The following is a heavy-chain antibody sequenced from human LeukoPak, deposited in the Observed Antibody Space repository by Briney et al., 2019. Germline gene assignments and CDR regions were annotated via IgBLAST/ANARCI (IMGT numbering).Heavy chain of an antibody. CDR1: GFTFSSYS. D-gene: IGHD3-22*01. V-gene: IGHV3-21*01. Sequence: PGGSLRLSCAASGFTFSSYSMNWVRQAPGKGLEWVSSISSSSSYIYYADSVKGRFTISRDNAKNSLYLQMNSPRAEDTAVYYCAGGPDYYDSSGHPYWGQGTLVTVSS. CDR2: ISSSSSYI. J-gene: IGHJ4*02. CDR3: AGGPDYYDSSGHPY.